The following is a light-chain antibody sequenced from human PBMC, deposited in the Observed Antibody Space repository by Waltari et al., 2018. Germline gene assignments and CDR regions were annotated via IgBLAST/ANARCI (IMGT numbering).Light chain of an antibody. CDR3: SSYAHNNHFV. CDR1: NSDVGAYNY. CDR2: EVT. Sequence: QSVLTQPPSATGSPGQSVTISCTGTNSDVGAYNYVSWYQQHPGKVPKRLIYEVTKRPSCVPCRFSASKSGNTASLTVSGLQSYDEADYYCSSYAHNNHFVFGTGTKVTVL. V-gene: IGLV2-8*01. J-gene: IGLJ1*01.